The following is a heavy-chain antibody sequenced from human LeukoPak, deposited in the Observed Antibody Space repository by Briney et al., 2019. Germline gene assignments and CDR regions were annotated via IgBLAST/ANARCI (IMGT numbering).Heavy chain of an antibody. J-gene: IGHJ4*02. CDR1: GGSISSVDYY. Sequence: PSETLSLTCTVSGGSISSVDYYWTWIRQHPGKGLEWIGYVSYSGITHYNPSLKSRLTISVDTSKNQFSLKLTSVIAADTAIYYCARRLYDSSGYYLDYWGQGTLVTVSS. CDR3: ARRLYDSSGYYLDY. D-gene: IGHD3-22*01. CDR2: VSYSGIT. V-gene: IGHV4-31*03.